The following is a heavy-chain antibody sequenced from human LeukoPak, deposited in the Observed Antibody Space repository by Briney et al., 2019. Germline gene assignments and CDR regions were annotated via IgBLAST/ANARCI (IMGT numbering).Heavy chain of an antibody. CDR2: MNPNSGNT. V-gene: IGHV1-8*03. CDR3: ARERPGYCSSTSCYHFDY. D-gene: IGHD2-2*01. Sequence: EGSVKVSCKASGYTFTSYDINWVRQATGQGLEWMGCMNPNSGNTGYAQKFQGRVTITRNTSISTAYMELSSLRSEDTAVYYCARERPGYCSSTSCYHFDYWGQGTLVTVSS. CDR1: GYTFTSYD. J-gene: IGHJ4*02.